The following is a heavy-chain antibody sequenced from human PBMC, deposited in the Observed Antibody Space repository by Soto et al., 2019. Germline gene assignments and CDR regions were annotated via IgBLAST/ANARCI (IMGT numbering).Heavy chain of an antibody. CDR2: IIPIFGTA. CDR1: GGTFSSYA. Sequence: SVKVSCKASGGTFSSYAISWVRQAPGQGLEWMGGIIPIFGTANYAQKFQGRVTITADESTSTAYMELSSLRSEDTAVYYCASRSAGYCSGGSCYYDYWGQGTLVTVSS. CDR3: ASRSAGYCSGGSCYYDY. D-gene: IGHD2-15*01. J-gene: IGHJ4*02. V-gene: IGHV1-69*13.